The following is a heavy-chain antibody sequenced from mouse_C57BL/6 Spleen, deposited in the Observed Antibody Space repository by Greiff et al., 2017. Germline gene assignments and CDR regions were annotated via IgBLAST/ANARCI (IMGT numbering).Heavy chain of an antibody. Sequence: VQLQQSGPELVKPGASVKISCKASGYTFTDYYMNWVKQSHGKSLEWIGDINPNNGGTSYNQKFKGKATLTVDKSSSTAYMELRSLTSEDSAVYYCARREIYDGYAAWFAYWGQGTLVTVSA. CDR1: GYTFTDYY. D-gene: IGHD2-3*01. J-gene: IGHJ3*01. CDR2: INPNNGGT. CDR3: ARREIYDGYAAWFAY. V-gene: IGHV1-26*01.